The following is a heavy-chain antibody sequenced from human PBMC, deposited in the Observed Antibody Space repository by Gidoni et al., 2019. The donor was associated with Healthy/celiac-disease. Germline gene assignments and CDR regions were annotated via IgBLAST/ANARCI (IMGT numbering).Heavy chain of an antibody. CDR3: TTFPMRADAFDI. Sequence: EVQLVESGGGLVKPGGSLRLSCAASGFTFSNAWMSWVRQAPGKGLEWVGRIKSKTDGGTTDYAAPVKGRFSISRDDSKNTLYLQMNSLKTEDTAVYYCTTFPMRADAFDIWGQGTMVTVSS. CDR2: IKSKTDGGTT. J-gene: IGHJ3*02. V-gene: IGHV3-15*01. D-gene: IGHD3-22*01. CDR1: GFTFSNAW.